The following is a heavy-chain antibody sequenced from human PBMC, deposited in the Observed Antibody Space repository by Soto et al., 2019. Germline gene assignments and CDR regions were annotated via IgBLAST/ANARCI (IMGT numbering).Heavy chain of an antibody. Sequence: PSETLSLTCTVSGGSISSYYWSWIRQPPGKGLEWIGYIYYSGSTNYNPSLKSRVTISVDTSKNQFSLKLSSVTAADTAVYYCARLLSRSRYELDYWGQGTLVTVSS. CDR3: ARLLSRSRYELDY. CDR1: GGSISSYY. CDR2: IYYSGST. J-gene: IGHJ4*02. D-gene: IGHD6-13*01. V-gene: IGHV4-59*08.